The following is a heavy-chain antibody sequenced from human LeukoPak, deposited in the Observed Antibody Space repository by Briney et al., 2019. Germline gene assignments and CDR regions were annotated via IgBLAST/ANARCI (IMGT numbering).Heavy chain of an antibody. CDR3: ARVKVRGVAYYMDV. D-gene: IGHD3-10*01. J-gene: IGHJ6*03. Sequence: ASVKVSCKASGYTFTGYYMHWVRQAPGQGLEWMGWINPNSGGTNYAQKFQGRVTMTRDTSISTAYMEQSRLRSDDTAVYYCARVKVRGVAYYMDVWGKGTTVTVSS. V-gene: IGHV1-2*02. CDR2: INPNSGGT. CDR1: GYTFTGYY.